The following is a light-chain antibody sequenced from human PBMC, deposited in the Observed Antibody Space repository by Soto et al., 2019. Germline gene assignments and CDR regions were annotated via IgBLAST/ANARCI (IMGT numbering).Light chain of an antibody. J-gene: IGKJ1*01. CDR2: GVS. CDR3: QQYGSSGT. CDR1: QSVSVNS. Sequence: EIVLTQSPGPLSSSAGERVTLSCKASQSVSVNSLAWYQQKPGQAPRLLIYGVSSRATGIPDRFSGSGSGTVFTLTISRLEPEDVAVYYCQQYGSSGTFGQGTKVDIK. V-gene: IGKV3-20*01.